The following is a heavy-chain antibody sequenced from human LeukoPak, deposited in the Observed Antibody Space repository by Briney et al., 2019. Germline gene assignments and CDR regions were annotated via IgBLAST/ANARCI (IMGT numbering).Heavy chain of an antibody. V-gene: IGHV4-34*01. D-gene: IGHD2-2*01. CDR3: ARCSSTSCYGRFDP. J-gene: IGHJ5*02. Sequence: SETLSLTCAVYGGSFSGYYWSWIRQPPGKGLEWIGEINHSGSTNYNPSLKSRVTISVDTSKNQFSLKLSSVTAADTAVYYRARCSSTSCYGRFDPWGQGTLVTVSS. CDR1: GGSFSGYY. CDR2: INHSGST.